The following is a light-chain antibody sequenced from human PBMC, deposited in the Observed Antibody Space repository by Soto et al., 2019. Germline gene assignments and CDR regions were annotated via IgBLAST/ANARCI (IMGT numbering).Light chain of an antibody. CDR2: ATS. V-gene: IGKV1-9*01. J-gene: IGKJ4*01. Sequence: DIQLTQSPSFLSASVGDRVTITCRASQGLNSYFAWYQQKPGKAPRLLLYATSTSRSVFPSRFSGSGSGTELTLTISSLRPEDVATYYCQQLNTYPLTFGGGTKVEIK. CDR3: QQLNTYPLT. CDR1: QGLNSY.